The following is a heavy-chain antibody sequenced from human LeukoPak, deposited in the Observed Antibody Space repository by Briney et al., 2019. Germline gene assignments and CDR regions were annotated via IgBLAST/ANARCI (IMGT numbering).Heavy chain of an antibody. CDR2: INHSGST. D-gene: IGHD2-21*01. CDR1: GGSFSGYY. V-gene: IGHV4-34*01. J-gene: IGHJ4*02. CDR3: ARGVQVIGY. Sequence: SETLSLTCAVYGGSFSGYYWSWIRQPPGKGLEWIGEINHSGSTNYNPSLKSRVTISVDTSKNQFSLKLSSVTAADTAVYYCARGVQVIGYWGQGTLVTVSS.